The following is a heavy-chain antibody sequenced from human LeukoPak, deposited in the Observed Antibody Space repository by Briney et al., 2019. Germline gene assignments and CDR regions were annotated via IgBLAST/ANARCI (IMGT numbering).Heavy chain of an antibody. D-gene: IGHD3-16*01. J-gene: IGHJ5*02. CDR3: ARDREYTDYLHNWFDP. CDR2: IWYDGSKT. V-gene: IGHV3-33*01. CDR1: GFKFSSYG. Sequence: GGSLRLSCIASGFKFSSYGMHWIRQAPGKGLEWLAIIWYDGSKTYYSDSVKGRFTASRDNAKNSLYLQMNSLRAEDTAVYYCARDREYTDYLHNWFDPWGQGTLVTVSS.